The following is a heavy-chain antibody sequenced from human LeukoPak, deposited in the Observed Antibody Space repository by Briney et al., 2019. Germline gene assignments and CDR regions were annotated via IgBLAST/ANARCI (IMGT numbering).Heavy chain of an antibody. CDR1: GFTFNSYW. CDR3: TRGGVDY. Sequence: GGSLRLSCAASGFTFNSYWMHWVRQAPGKGLVWVSRINSDGGTTTYADSVKGRFTISRDNAKNTVYLQMNSLRAEDTAVYYCTRGGVDYWGQGTLVTVSS. D-gene: IGHD3-16*01. CDR2: INSDGGTT. V-gene: IGHV3-74*01. J-gene: IGHJ4*02.